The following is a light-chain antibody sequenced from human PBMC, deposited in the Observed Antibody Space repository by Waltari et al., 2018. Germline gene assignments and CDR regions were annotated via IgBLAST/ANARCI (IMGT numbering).Light chain of an antibody. Sequence: QSALTQPASVSGSPGQSITISCTGTSSDVGTYNSVSWYQQHPGKGPKLIVYEVNKRSAGVSTRGSGAKSGNTASLTRPGLQTEDEADYYCSSYTGWIYVFGSGTKVTVL. CDR3: SSYTGWIYV. J-gene: IGLJ1*01. CDR2: EVN. CDR1: SSDVGTYNS. V-gene: IGLV2-14*02.